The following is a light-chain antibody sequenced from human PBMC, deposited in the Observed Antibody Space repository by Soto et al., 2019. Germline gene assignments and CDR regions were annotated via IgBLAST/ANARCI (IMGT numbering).Light chain of an antibody. CDR3: QQYSSPPWT. J-gene: IGKJ1*01. CDR2: KAS. CDR1: QSIGRW. Sequence: DIQMTQSPSTLSASVGDRVTITCRASQSIGRWLAWYQQKPGKAPKVLIYKASSLESGVPSSFSGSGSGTDFTLTISSLQPDDFATYYCQQYSSPPWTFGQGTKVEI. V-gene: IGKV1-5*03.